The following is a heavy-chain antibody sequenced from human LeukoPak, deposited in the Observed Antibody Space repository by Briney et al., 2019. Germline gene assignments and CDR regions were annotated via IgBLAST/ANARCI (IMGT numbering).Heavy chain of an antibody. D-gene: IGHD4-23*01. V-gene: IGHV3-23*01. Sequence: GGSLRLSCAASGLTFRNYAMSWVRQAPGKGLEWVSAISGSGGSTYYADSVKGRFTISRDNSKNTLYLQMNSLRAEDTAVYYCAKDRSVGNPSFDYWGQGTLVTVSS. CDR3: AKDRSVGNPSFDY. J-gene: IGHJ4*02. CDR1: GLTFRNYA. CDR2: ISGSGGST.